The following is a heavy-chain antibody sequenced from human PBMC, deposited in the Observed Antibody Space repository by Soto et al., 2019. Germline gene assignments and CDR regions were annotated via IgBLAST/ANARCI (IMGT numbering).Heavy chain of an antibody. V-gene: IGHV1-24*01. J-gene: IGHJ5*02. CDR1: GYTLTELS. D-gene: IGHD3-22*01. CDR3: ATFRAYDTPPYYYDSSGSHNWFDP. CDR2: FDPEDGET. Sequence: ASGKVCCKVSGYTLTELSMHWVRQAPGKGLEWMGGFDPEDGETIYAQKFQGRVTMTEDTSTDTAYMELSSLRSEDTAVYYCATFRAYDTPPYYYDSSGSHNWFDPWGQGTLVTVSS.